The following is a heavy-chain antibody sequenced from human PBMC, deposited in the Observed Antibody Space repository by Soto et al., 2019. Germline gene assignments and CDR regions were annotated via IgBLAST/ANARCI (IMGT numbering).Heavy chain of an antibody. V-gene: IGHV3-21*01. CDR1: GFTFSSYS. D-gene: IGHD3-9*01. J-gene: IGHJ4*02. CDR2: ISSSSSYI. Sequence: GGSLRLSCAASGFTFSSYSMNWVRQAPGKGLEWVSSISSSSSYIYYADSVKGRFTISRDNAKNSLYLQMNSLRAEDTAVYYCARDVLRYFDYDYWGQGTLVTVSS. CDR3: ARDVLRYFDYDY.